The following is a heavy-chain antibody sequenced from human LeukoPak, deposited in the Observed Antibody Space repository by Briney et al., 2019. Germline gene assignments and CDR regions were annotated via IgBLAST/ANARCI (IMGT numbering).Heavy chain of an antibody. CDR3: AKGRGWLQFFDY. CDR2: IRGSGGST. CDR1: GFTFSSYS. V-gene: IGHV3-23*01. D-gene: IGHD5-24*01. J-gene: IGHJ4*02. Sequence: GGSLRLSCAASGFTFSSYSMNWVRQAPGKGLEWVSTIRGSGGSTYNADSVKGRFTIARDNSKNTLYLQMNSLRAEDTAVYFCAKGRGWLQFFDYWGQGTLVTVSS.